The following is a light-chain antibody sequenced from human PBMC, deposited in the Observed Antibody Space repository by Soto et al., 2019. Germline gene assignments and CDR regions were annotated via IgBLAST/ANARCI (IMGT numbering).Light chain of an antibody. CDR2: DVS. V-gene: IGLV2-11*01. CDR1: SSDIGDYNF. Sequence: QSALTQPRSVSGSPGQSVTISCTGTSSDIGDYNFVSWYQQHPGKVPKLMIYDVSKRPSGVPDRFSGSKSGNTASLSISGLQAEDEADYYCCSYAGSYNWVFGGGTKLTVL. J-gene: IGLJ3*02. CDR3: CSYAGSYNWV.